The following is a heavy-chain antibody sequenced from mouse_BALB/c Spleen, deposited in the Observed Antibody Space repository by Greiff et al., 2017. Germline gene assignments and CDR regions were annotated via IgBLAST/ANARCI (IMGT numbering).Heavy chain of an antibody. CDR1: GFTFSSFG. J-gene: IGHJ2*01. CDR2: ISSGSSTI. V-gene: IGHV5-17*02. CDR3: ARAHDGYCDY. Sequence: EVKLVESGGGLVQPGGSRKLSCAASGFTFSSFGMHWVRQAPEKGLEWVAYISSGSSTIYYADTVKGRFTISRDNPKNTLFLQMTSLRSEDTAMYYCARAHDGYCDYWGQGTTLTVSS. D-gene: IGHD2-3*01.